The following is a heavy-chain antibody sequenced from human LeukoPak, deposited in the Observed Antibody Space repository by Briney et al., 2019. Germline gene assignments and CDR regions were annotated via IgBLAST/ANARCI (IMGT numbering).Heavy chain of an antibody. CDR3: ARGVAAAWRGLDWFDP. CDR2: INHSGST. D-gene: IGHD6-13*01. J-gene: IGHJ5*02. Sequence: ASETLSLTCAVYGGSFSGYYWSWIRQPPGKGLEWIGEINHSGSTNYNPSLKSRVTISVDTSKNQFSPKLSSVTAADTAVYYCARGVAAAWRGLDWFDPWGQGTLVTVSS. V-gene: IGHV4-34*01. CDR1: GGSFSGYY.